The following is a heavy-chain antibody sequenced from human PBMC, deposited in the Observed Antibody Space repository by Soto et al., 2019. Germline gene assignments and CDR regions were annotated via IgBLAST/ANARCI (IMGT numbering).Heavy chain of an antibody. Sequence: SETLSLTCTVSGGSISSYDYYWSWIRQHPAKGLEWIGYMSYSGSTYYNPSLRSRVTISIDTSKNQYSLNLASVTAADTAVYFCARPFYARASRDNWFDPWGQGTLVTVSS. CDR2: MSYSGST. CDR1: GGSISSYDYY. V-gene: IGHV4-31*03. J-gene: IGHJ5*02. D-gene: IGHD4-17*01. CDR3: ARPFYARASRDNWFDP.